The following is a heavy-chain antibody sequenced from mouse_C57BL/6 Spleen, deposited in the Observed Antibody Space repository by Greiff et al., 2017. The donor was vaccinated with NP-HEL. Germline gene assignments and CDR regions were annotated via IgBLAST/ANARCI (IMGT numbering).Heavy chain of an antibody. CDR1: GYTFTSYT. Sequence: QVQLKQSGAELARPGASVKMSCKASGYTFTSYTMHWVKQRPGQGLEWIGYINPSSGYTKYNQKFKDKATLTADKSSSTAYMQLSSLTSEDSAVYYCARYDRYAMDYWGQGTSVTVSS. V-gene: IGHV1-4*01. CDR3: ARYDRYAMDY. J-gene: IGHJ4*01. D-gene: IGHD2-3*01. CDR2: INPSSGYT.